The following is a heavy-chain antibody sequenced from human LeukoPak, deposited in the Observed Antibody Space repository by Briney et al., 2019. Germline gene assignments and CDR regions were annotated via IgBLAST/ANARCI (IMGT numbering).Heavy chain of an antibody. J-gene: IGHJ6*03. Sequence: PGGSLRLSCAASGVTVTNNYMRWVRQAPGKGLEWVSFIYSAGSAYYADSVKGRFTISRDASTNTLYLDMHSLRVEDTAVYYCQIMASTYYYMDVWGKGTAVTVSS. D-gene: IGHD3-16*01. CDR3: QIMASTYYYMDV. CDR2: IYSAGSA. V-gene: IGHV3-53*01. CDR1: GVTVTNNY.